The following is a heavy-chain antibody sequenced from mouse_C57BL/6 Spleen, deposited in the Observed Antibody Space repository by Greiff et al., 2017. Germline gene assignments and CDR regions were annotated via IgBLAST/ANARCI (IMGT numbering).Heavy chain of an antibody. CDR1: GYTFTSYW. Sequence: QVHVKQPGAELVKPGASVKMSCKASGYTFTSYWITWVKQRPGQGLEWIGDIYPGSGSTNYNEKFKSKATLTVDTSSSTAYMQRSSLTSEDSAVYYCASYYGSSSFDYWGQGTTLTVSS. D-gene: IGHD1-1*01. CDR3: ASYYGSSSFDY. CDR2: IYPGSGST. V-gene: IGHV1-55*01. J-gene: IGHJ2*01.